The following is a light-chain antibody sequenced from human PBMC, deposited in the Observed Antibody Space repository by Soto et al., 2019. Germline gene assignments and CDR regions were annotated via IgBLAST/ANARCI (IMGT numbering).Light chain of an antibody. CDR2: AAS. J-gene: IGKJ1*01. CDR1: QGISTY. CDR3: QHSTTWP. Sequence: DIQITQPPSSLSASVGDRVTITCRASQGISTYLNWYQQKPGKAPKLLIYAASSLQSGVPSRFSGSGSETDFTLAISSLQPEDFATYSCQHSTTWPFGQGTKVAIK. V-gene: IGKV1-39*01.